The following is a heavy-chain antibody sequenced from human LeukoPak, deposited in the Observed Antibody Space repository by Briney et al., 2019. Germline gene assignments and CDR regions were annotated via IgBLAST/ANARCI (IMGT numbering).Heavy chain of an antibody. J-gene: IGHJ6*03. CDR1: GGSISSSSYY. Sequence: SETLSLTCTVSGGSISSSSYYWSWIRQPPGKGLEWIGYIYYSGSTNYNPSLKSRVTISVDTSKNQFSLKLSSVTAADTAVYYCARVSYCYGFNYYYYYYMDVWGKGTTVTISS. CDR2: IYYSGST. CDR3: ARVSYCYGFNYYYYYYMDV. V-gene: IGHV4-61*01. D-gene: IGHD5-18*01.